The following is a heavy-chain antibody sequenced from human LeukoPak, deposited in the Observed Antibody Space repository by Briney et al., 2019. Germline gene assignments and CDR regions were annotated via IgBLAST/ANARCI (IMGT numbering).Heavy chain of an antibody. Sequence: SETLSLTCAVSGASISGSGYYLGWIRQPPGKGLEWIGNIYYTGSTYYNASLQSRVTISIDTSKNQFSLRLNSVTAADTAMYYCARGTLYSGWSYYFDYWGQGSQVTVSS. CDR2: IYYTGST. D-gene: IGHD6-19*01. V-gene: IGHV4-39*01. J-gene: IGHJ4*02. CDR3: ARGTLYSGWSYYFDY. CDR1: GASISGSGYY.